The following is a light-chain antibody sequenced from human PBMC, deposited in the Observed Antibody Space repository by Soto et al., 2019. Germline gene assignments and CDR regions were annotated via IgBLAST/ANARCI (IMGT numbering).Light chain of an antibody. CDR3: SSYTSSSTVI. V-gene: IGLV2-14*01. CDR2: EVS. Sequence: QSALTQPASVSGSPGQSITISCTGTSSDVGSYNYVSWYQHYLGKAPKLMICEVSNRPSGVSNRFSGSKSGNTASLTISGLQVEDEADYYCSSYTSSSTVIFGGGTKLTVL. J-gene: IGLJ2*01. CDR1: SSDVGSYNY.